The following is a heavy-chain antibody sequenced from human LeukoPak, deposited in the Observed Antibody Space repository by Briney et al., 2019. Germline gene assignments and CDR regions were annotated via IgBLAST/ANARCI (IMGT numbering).Heavy chain of an antibody. CDR3: TRDLMDYDVSTGLHHYYMDV. J-gene: IGHJ6*02. V-gene: IGHV3-7*01. CDR1: GFSFSGYW. CDR2: INQDGSAQ. D-gene: IGHD3-9*01. Sequence: PGGSLRLSCTASGFSFSGYWMSWVRQAPGKGLEWVANINQDGSAQYYVDSVEGQFTISRDNAKNTLYLQMNTLRVEDTAVYYCTRDLMDYDVSTGLHHYYMDVWGQGTTVTVSS.